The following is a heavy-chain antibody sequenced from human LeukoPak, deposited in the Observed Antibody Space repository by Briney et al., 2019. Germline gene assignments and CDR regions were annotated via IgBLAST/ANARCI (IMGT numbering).Heavy chain of an antibody. Sequence: GGSLRLSCEASGLTFSSYDMNWVRQAPGKGLEWVSYISSSGNLIHYADSVKGRFTFSRDNARNSLYLQMNSLRAEDTAIYYCAREGGWNDFDYWGQGTLVTVSS. V-gene: IGHV3-48*03. CDR2: ISSSGNLI. J-gene: IGHJ4*02. D-gene: IGHD1-1*01. CDR3: AREGGWNDFDY. CDR1: GLTFSSYD.